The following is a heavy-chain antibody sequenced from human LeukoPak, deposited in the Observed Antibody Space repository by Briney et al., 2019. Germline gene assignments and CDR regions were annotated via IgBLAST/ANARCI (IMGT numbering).Heavy chain of an antibody. D-gene: IGHD2-8*02. CDR3: ARGDTGDY. CDR2: IYHSGST. V-gene: IGHV4-38-2*02. Sequence: SSETLSLTCTVSGYSISSGYYWGWIRQPPGKGLEWIGSIYHSGSTYYNPSLKSRVTISVDTSKNQFSLKLSSVTAADTAVYYCARGDTGDYWGQGTLVTVSS. CDR1: GYSISSGYY. J-gene: IGHJ4*02.